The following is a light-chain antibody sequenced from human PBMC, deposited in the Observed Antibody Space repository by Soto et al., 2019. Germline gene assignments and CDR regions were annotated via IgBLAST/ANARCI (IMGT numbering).Light chain of an antibody. CDR3: KQYSAFPLT. Sequence: DIQMTQYPSSLSAYVGDRVTITCRASQGINNWLAWYQQKPGKAPELLIYAVSYLQSGVPSRFSGSGSGTDFTLTISSLQPEDFATYFCKQYSAFPLTFGGGTKVDI. CDR1: QGINNW. V-gene: IGKV1-12*01. CDR2: AVS. J-gene: IGKJ4*01.